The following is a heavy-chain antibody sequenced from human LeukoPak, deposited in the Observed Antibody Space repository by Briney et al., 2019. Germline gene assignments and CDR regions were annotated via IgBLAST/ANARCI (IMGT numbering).Heavy chain of an antibody. CDR1: GFTFSSYW. J-gene: IGHJ4*02. CDR2: ISSDGSST. D-gene: IGHD3-10*01. Sequence: PGGSLRLSCAASGFTFSSYWMHWVRQAPGKGLVWASRISSDGSSTNYADSVMGRFTVSRDNAENTLFLQMNSLRAEDTAVYYCATLGSYFDYWGQGTLVTVSP. V-gene: IGHV3-74*01. CDR3: ATLGSYFDY.